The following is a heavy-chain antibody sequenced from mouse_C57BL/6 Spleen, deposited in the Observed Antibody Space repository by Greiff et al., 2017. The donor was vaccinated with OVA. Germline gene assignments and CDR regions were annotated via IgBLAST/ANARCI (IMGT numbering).Heavy chain of an antibody. CDR2: ISSGGSYT. CDR1: GFTFSSYG. Sequence: EVKLMESGGDLVKPGGSLKLSCAASGFTFSSYGMSWVRQTPDKRLEWFATISSGGSYTYYPDSVKGRFTISRDNAKNTLYLQMSSLKSEDTAMYYCARDYGNYDGGFDYWGQGTTLTVSS. V-gene: IGHV5-6*01. CDR3: ARDYGNYDGGFDY. J-gene: IGHJ2*01. D-gene: IGHD2-1*01.